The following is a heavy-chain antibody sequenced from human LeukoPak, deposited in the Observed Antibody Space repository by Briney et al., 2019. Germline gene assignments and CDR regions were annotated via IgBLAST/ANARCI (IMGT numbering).Heavy chain of an antibody. CDR2: IRSKANSYAT. CDR3: TRRNYDFWSGYLDV. V-gene: IGHV3-73*01. CDR1: GFTFSGSA. J-gene: IGHJ6*04. Sequence: GGSLRLSCAASGFTFSGSAMHWVRQASGKGLEWVGRIRSKANSYATAYAASVKGRFTISRDDSKNTAYLQMNSLKTEDTAVYYCTRRNYDFWSGYLDVWGKGTTVTVSS. D-gene: IGHD3-3*01.